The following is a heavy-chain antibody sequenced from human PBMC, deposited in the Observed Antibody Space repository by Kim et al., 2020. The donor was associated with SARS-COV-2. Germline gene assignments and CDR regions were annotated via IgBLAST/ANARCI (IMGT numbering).Heavy chain of an antibody. CDR2: GST. Sequence: GSTFYADSVKGRFTISRDNSKNTLYLQMNRLGVDDTAVYYCAKGTYAFGDWGQGTLVTVSS. D-gene: IGHD3-3*01. CDR3: AKGTYAFGD. J-gene: IGHJ4*02. V-gene: IGHV3-23*01.